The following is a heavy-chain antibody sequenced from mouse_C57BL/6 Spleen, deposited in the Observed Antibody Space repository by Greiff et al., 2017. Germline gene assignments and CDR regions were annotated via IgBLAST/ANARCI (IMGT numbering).Heavy chain of an antibody. CDR3: APYYYGSSYGYFDV. D-gene: IGHD1-1*01. J-gene: IGHJ1*03. V-gene: IGHV1-53*01. CDR2: INPSNGGT. Sequence: QVKLQQPGTELVKPGASVKLSCKASGYTFTSDWMHWLKQRPGQGLVWIGNINPSNGGTNYNEKFKSKVTLTVDKSSSTAYMQLSSLTSEDSAVYYCAPYYYGSSYGYFDVWGTGTTVTVSS. CDR1: GYTFTSDW.